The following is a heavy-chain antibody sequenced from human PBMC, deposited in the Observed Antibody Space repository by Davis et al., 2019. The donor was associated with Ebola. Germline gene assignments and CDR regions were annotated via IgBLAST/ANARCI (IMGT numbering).Heavy chain of an antibody. V-gene: IGHV3-30*03. J-gene: IGHJ6*02. CDR1: GFTFSDYG. Sequence: PGGSLRLSCAVSGFTFSDYGIHWVRQAPGKGLEWVAVSSYDGRDEKYADSVKGRFSLSRDNSKTTLYLQMNSLRAEDTAIYYCARDLGGTTSPYYYGMDVWGQGTTVTVSS. CDR3: ARDLGGTTSPYYYGMDV. D-gene: IGHD1-1*01. CDR2: SSYDGRDE.